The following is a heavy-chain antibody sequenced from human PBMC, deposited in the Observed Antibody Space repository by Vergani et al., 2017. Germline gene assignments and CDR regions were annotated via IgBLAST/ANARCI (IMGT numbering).Heavy chain of an antibody. CDR1: GYTFTSYA. CDR3: AREGFYDYVWGSYRLRGGYYFDY. Sequence: VQLVESGGGLVKRGGSLRLSCAASGYTFTSYAMHWVRQAPGQRLEWMGWINPGNGNTKYSQKFQGRVTITRDTSASTAYMELSSLRAEDTAVYYCAREGFYDYVWGSYRLRGGYYFDYWGQGTLVTVSS. V-gene: IGHV1-3*01. CDR2: INPGNGNT. D-gene: IGHD3-16*02. J-gene: IGHJ4*02.